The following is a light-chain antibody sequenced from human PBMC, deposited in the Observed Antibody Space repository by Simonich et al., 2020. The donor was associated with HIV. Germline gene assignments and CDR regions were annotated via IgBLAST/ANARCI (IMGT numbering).Light chain of an antibody. CDR3: SSYTSSSTFV. Sequence: QSALTQPASVSGSPGQSITISCTGTSSDVGVYNYVSWFQQHPGKAPTLMIYDFSKRPSGVSKRFSGSKSGNTASLTISGLQAEDESDYYCSSYTSSSTFVFGGGTKLTVL. V-gene: IGLV2-14*01. J-gene: IGLJ2*01. CDR2: DFS. CDR1: SSDVGVYNY.